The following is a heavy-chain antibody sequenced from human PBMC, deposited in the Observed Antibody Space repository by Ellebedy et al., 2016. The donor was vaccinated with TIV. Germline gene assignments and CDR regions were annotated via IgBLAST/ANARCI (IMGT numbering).Heavy chain of an antibody. V-gene: IGHV1-46*01. CDR3: ARSMIVVAPLDY. J-gene: IGHJ4*02. Sequence: AASVKVSCKASGYTFTSYYMHWVRQAPGQGLEWMGILNPSGGSTSYAQKLQGRVTMTRDTSTSTVYMELSSLKSEDTAVYYCARSMIVVAPLDYWGQGTLVTVSS. CDR2: LNPSGGST. D-gene: IGHD3-22*01. CDR1: GYTFTSYY.